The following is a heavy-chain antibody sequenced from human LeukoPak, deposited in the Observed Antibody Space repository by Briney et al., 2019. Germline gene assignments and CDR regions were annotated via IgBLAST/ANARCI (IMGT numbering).Heavy chain of an antibody. CDR1: DGSISGYY. J-gene: IGHJ4*02. D-gene: IGHD6-19*01. CDR2: IYYSGST. Sequence: SETLSLTCTVSDGSISGYYWSWIRQPPGKGLEWIGYIYYSGSTNYNPSLKSRVTISVDTSKNQFSLRLNSVTAADTAVYYCARHSSWIAVASGPYFDYWGQGTLVTVSS. CDR3: ARHSSWIAVASGPYFDY. V-gene: IGHV4-59*08.